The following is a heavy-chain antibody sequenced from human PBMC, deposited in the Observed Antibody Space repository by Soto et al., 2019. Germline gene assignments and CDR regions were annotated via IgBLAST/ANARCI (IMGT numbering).Heavy chain of an antibody. CDR1: GFTFSSFG. V-gene: IGHV3-30-3*01. J-gene: IGHJ4*02. CDR3: ARGPFSSGWWFDY. Sequence: PGGSLRLSCAASGFTFSSFGMHWVRQAPGKGLEWVSVISYDGSSKFYVDSVKGQFTISRDNSKSTLYLQMNSLRTEDTAVYYCARGPFSSGWWFDYWDQGTLVTVSS. CDR2: ISYDGSSK. D-gene: IGHD6-19*01.